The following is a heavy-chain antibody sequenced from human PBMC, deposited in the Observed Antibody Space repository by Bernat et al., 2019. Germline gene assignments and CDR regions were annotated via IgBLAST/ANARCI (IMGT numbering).Heavy chain of an antibody. CDR2: ISAYNGNT. CDR3: ARENGDYLHN. J-gene: IGHJ4*02. D-gene: IGHD4-17*01. Sequence: QVQLVQSGAEVKKPGASVKVSCKASGYTFTSYGISWVRQAPGQGLEWVGWISAYNGNTNYAQKPQGRVTMTTDTSTSSEYMEVRSRRYDDADEDYCARENGDYLHNWGQGALVTVSS. CDR1: GYTFTSYG. V-gene: IGHV1-18*04.